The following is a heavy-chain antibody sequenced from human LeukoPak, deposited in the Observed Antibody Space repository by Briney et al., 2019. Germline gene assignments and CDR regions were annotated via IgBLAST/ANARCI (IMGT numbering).Heavy chain of an antibody. CDR2: ISNMSSYI. D-gene: IGHD6-19*01. V-gene: IGHV3-21*01. CDR1: GFNFSRHS. J-gene: IGHJ4*02. CDR3: ARGDLYSSGWYDY. Sequence: GGSLILSFAASGFNFSRHSMNLVRQAPGKGLEWVSSISNMSSYIYYADSVKGQFTISRDNAKNSLYLQMNSLRAEDTAVYYCARGDLYSSGWYDYWGQGTLVTVSS.